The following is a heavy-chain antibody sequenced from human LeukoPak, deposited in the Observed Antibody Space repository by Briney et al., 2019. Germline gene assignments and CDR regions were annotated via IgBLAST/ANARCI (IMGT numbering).Heavy chain of an antibody. V-gene: IGHV4-30-2*01. Sequence: TLSLTCAVSGGSISSGGYSWSWIRQPPGKGLEWIGYIYHSGSTYYNPSLKSRVTISVDRSKNQFSLKLSSVTAADTAVYYCARGYGDYENYFDYWGQGTLVTVSS. J-gene: IGHJ4*02. CDR1: GGSISSGGYS. CDR3: ARGYGDYENYFDY. CDR2: IYHSGST. D-gene: IGHD4-17*01.